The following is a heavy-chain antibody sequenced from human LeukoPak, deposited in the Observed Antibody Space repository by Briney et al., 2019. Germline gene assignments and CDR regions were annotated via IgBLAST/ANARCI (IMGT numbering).Heavy chain of an antibody. J-gene: IGHJ3*02. CDR2: IYHSGST. CDR3: ARGRHYDILTGYRAFDI. CDR1: GGSISSGGYY. D-gene: IGHD3-9*01. V-gene: IGHV4-30-2*05. Sequence: SETLSLTCTVSGGSISSGGYYWSWIRQPPGKGLEWIGYIYHSGSTYYNPSLKSRVTISVDTSKNQFSLKLSSVTAADTAVYYCARGRHYDILTGYRAFDIWGQGTMVTVSS.